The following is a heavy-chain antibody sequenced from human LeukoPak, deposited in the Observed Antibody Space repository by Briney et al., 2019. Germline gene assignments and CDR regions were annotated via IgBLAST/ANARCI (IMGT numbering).Heavy chain of an antibody. Sequence: GGSLRLSCAASGFSFSVFWMHWVRQAPGKGPVWVSRIKTDGSITNYADSVKGRFTISRDNAKNTLYLQMNSLRAEDTAVYYCARDLATIFEYNYFDPWGQGTLVSVSS. CDR1: GFSFSVFW. D-gene: IGHD3-3*01. V-gene: IGHV3-74*01. J-gene: IGHJ5*02. CDR2: IKTDGSIT. CDR3: ARDLATIFEYNYFDP.